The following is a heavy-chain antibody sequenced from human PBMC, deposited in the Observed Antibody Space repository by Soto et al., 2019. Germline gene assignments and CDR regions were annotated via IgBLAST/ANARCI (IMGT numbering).Heavy chain of an antibody. J-gene: IGHJ6*02. D-gene: IGHD2-15*01. CDR1: GYSFTSYW. Sequence: PGESLKISCKGSGYSFTSYWISWVRQMPGKGLEWMGRIDPSDSYTNYSPSFQGHVTISADKSISTAYLQWSSLKASDTAMYYCASSYCCGGSCSLVRVHYYYYGMDVSCQRTTVTVSS. CDR3: ASSYCCGGSCSLVRVHYYYYGMDV. V-gene: IGHV5-10-1*01. CDR2: IDPSDSYT.